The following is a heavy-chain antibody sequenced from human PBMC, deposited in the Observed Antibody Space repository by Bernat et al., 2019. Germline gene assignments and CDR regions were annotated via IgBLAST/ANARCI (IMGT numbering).Heavy chain of an antibody. CDR3: ARAEGVSSYYDFWSGYQGVEYFDY. V-gene: IGHV3-30*01. J-gene: IGHJ4*02. Sequence: QVQLVESGGGVVQPGRSLRLSCAASGFTFSSYAMHWVRQAPGKGLEWVAVISYDGSNKYYADSVKGRFTISRDNSKNTLYLQMNSLRAEDTAVYYCARAEGVSSYYDFWSGYQGVEYFDYWGQGTLVTVSS. CDR1: GFTFSSYA. D-gene: IGHD3-3*01. CDR2: ISYDGSNK.